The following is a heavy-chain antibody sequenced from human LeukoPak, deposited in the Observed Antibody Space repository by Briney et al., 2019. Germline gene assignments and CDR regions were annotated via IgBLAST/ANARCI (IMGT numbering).Heavy chain of an antibody. D-gene: IGHD1-1*01. Sequence: ASVKVSCKASGYTFTSYAMHWVRQAPGQRLEWMGWINAGSINTKYSQKFQGRVTITRDTSANTAYMELSSLRSEDTALYYCARGELDSTYTGFDFWGQGTLVTVSS. CDR1: GYTFTSYA. CDR2: INAGSINT. J-gene: IGHJ4*02. CDR3: ARGELDSTYTGFDF. V-gene: IGHV1-3*01.